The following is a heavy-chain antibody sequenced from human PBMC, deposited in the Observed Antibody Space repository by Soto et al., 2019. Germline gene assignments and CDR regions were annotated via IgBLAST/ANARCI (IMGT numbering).Heavy chain of an antibody. V-gene: IGHV3-48*01. CDR3: AGADIVVVPAAISFDY. J-gene: IGHJ4*02. CDR1: GFTFSSYS. D-gene: IGHD2-2*01. CDR2: ISSSSSTI. Sequence: EVQLVESGGGLVQPGGSLRLSCAASGFTFSSYSMNWVRQAPGKGLEWVSYISSSSSTIYYADSVKGRFTIPRDNAKNSLYLQMNSLRAEDTAVYYCAGADIVVVPAAISFDYWGQGTLVTVSS.